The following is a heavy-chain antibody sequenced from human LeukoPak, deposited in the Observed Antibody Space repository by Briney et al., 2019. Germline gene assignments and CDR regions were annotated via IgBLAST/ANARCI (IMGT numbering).Heavy chain of an antibody. CDR3: ARSSSGWLDS. CDR2: ISSFSSSI. D-gene: IGHD6-19*01. CDR1: GLTFSNYN. V-gene: IGHV3-48*02. Sequence: GGSLRLSCAASGLTFSNYNMNWVRQAPGKGLEWVSYISSFSSSIHYADSVKGRFTISRDNAKNSLYLQMNSLRDEDTAVYYCARSSSGWLDSWGQGTLVTVSS. J-gene: IGHJ4*02.